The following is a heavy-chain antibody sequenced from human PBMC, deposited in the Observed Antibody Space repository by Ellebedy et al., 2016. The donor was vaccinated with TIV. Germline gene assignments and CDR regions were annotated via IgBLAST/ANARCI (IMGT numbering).Heavy chain of an antibody. Sequence: GESLKISCETSGFTFIGYGMHWVRQAPGKGLEWVAMIYYDGSKKYYAESVKGRFTISRDRSKNTVYLQLNSLRVDDTAIYYCARGSGRVPYYSYGMDVWGQGTSVTVSS. D-gene: IGHD3-10*01. CDR1: GFTFIGYG. J-gene: IGHJ6*02. CDR3: ARGSGRVPYYSYGMDV. CDR2: IYYDGSKK. V-gene: IGHV3-33*01.